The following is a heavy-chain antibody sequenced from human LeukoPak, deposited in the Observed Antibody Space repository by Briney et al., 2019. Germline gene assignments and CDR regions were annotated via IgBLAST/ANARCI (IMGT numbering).Heavy chain of an antibody. V-gene: IGHV3-23*01. Sequence: GGSLRLSCAASGFAFSVYAMSWLRQPPGKGLEWVSTINANSGTTSYAASVRGRFTISRDNSTNTLYLQLNTLRADDTATYYCAKPISGGLAVTADWFHPWGQGTLVVVSS. CDR1: GFAFSVYA. CDR2: INANSGTT. J-gene: IGHJ5*01. D-gene: IGHD6-19*01. CDR3: AKPISGGLAVTADWFHP.